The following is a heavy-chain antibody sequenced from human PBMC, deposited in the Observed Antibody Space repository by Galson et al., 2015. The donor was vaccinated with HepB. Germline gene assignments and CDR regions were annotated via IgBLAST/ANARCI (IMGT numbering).Heavy chain of an antibody. Sequence: SLRLSCAASGFIFNSHAMHWVRQAPGKGLAWVAITSSDGSKKYYADSVKGRFTISRDNYKNTLDLQMSSLSAEDTAVYYCARDSSTVKGYYYYMDVWGKGTTVTVS. CDR2: TSSDGSKK. J-gene: IGHJ6*03. D-gene: IGHD3-22*01. CDR1: GFIFNSHA. CDR3: ARDSSTVKGYYYYMDV. V-gene: IGHV3-30*03.